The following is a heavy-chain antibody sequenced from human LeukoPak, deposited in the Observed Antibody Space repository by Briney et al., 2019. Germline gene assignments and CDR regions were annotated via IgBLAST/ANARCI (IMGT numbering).Heavy chain of an antibody. CDR2: ISSSSSYI. CDR3: AREYTAMAYDY. Sequence: PGGSLRLSCAASGFTFSSYSMNWVRQAPGKGLEWVSSISSSSSYIYYADSVKGRFTISRDNAKNSLYLQMNSLRVDDSAVYYCAREYTAMAYDYWGQGNLVTVSS. CDR1: GFTFSSYS. V-gene: IGHV3-21*01. J-gene: IGHJ4*02. D-gene: IGHD5-18*01.